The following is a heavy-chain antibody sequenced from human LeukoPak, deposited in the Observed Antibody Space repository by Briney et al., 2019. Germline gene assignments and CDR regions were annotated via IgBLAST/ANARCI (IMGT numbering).Heavy chain of an antibody. CDR1: GFTFSSYG. CDR3: AKDQKIVVVISIFDY. Sequence: GGSLRLSCAASGFTFSSYGMHWVRQAPGKGLEWVAVISYDGSNKYYADSVKGRLTISRDNSKNTLYLQMNSLRAEDTAVYYCAKDQKIVVVISIFDYWGQGTLVTVSS. V-gene: IGHV3-30*18. CDR2: ISYDGSNK. D-gene: IGHD3-22*01. J-gene: IGHJ4*02.